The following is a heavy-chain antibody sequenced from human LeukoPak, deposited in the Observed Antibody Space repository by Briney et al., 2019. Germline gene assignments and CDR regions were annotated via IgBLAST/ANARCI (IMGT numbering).Heavy chain of an antibody. Sequence: GGSLRLSCAASGFTFSSFWMSWVRQAPGKGLEWVANIKEDGTLAYYADSVTGRFSISRDNTKNSLYLQMNGLRAEDTAVYFCVRDGYNQNRFDFWGQGTLVTVSS. J-gene: IGHJ4*02. CDR2: IKEDGTLA. D-gene: IGHD3-22*01. CDR3: VRDGYNQNRFDF. V-gene: IGHV3-7*03. CDR1: GFTFSSFW.